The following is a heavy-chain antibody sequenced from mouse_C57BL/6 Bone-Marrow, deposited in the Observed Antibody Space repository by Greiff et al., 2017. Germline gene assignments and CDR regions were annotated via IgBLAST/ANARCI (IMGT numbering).Heavy chain of an antibody. CDR1: GYSITSGYY. J-gene: IGHJ4*01. V-gene: IGHV3-6*01. CDR2: ISYDGSN. Sequence: EVKLQESGPGLVKPSQSLSLTCSVTGYSITSGYYWNWIRQFPGNKLEWMGYISYDGSNNYNQSLKNRISITRDTSKNQFFLKLNSVTTEDTATYYCARGYYYSMDYWGQGTSVTVSS. CDR3: ARGYYYSMDY.